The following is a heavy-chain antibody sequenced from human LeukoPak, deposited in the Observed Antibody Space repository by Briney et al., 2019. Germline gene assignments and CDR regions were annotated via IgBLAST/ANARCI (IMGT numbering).Heavy chain of an antibody. CDR2: INHSGST. J-gene: IGHJ6*02. CDR3: ARGRYCSGGSCYYSRSYYYYYYGMDV. D-gene: IGHD2-15*01. Sequence: SETLSLTCAVYGGSFSGYYWSWIRQPPGKGLEWIGEINHSGSTNYNPSLKSRVTISVDTSKYQFSLKLSSVTAADTAVYYCARGRYCSGGSCYYSRSYYYYYYGMDVWSQGTTVTVSS. CDR1: GGSFSGYY. V-gene: IGHV4-34*01.